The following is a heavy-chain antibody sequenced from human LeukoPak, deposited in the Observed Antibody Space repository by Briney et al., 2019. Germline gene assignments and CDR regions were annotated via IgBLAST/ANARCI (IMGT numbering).Heavy chain of an antibody. CDR1: GFTFSSYW. Sequence: ASVKVSCKASGFTFSSYWMHWVRQAPGQGLEWMGNIDTTTGNPRYAQDFTGRFVFSLDTSVSTAYLQITSLKADDTAAYYCVRGTPTPGMDYWGQGTQVTVSS. J-gene: IGHJ4*02. V-gene: IGHV7-4-1*02. CDR3: VRGTPTPGMDY. CDR2: IDTTTGNP. D-gene: IGHD3-10*01.